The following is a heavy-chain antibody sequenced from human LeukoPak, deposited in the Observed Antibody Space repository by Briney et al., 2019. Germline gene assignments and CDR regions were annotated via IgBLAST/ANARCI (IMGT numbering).Heavy chain of an antibody. D-gene: IGHD6-13*01. CDR3: ARDSSSWSLSGSRYYGMDV. V-gene: IGHV3-30*02. J-gene: IGHJ6*01. Sequence: PGGSLRLSCAASGFTFSSYGMHWVRQAPGKGLEWVSFIRYDGSNKYYADSVKGRFTISRDNSKTTLYLQMNSLRAEDTAVYYCARDSSSWSLSGSRYYGMDVWGQGTTVTV. CDR2: IRYDGSNK. CDR1: GFTFSSYG.